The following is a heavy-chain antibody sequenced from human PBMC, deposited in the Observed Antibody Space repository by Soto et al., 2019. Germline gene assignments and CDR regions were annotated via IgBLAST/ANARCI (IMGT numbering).Heavy chain of an antibody. CDR3: TRGLASGDY. D-gene: IGHD6-6*01. Sequence: QVQLVQPGAEVKKPGASVKFSCKASGTIFTNFYLNWVRQAPGQGLEWIGIINPNGGSTNYAQNFQGRVTMTRDTSTSTVYMDLSSLRSEDTAVYYCTRGLASGDYWGQGTLITVSS. CDR1: GTIFTNFY. CDR2: INPNGGST. V-gene: IGHV1-46*03. J-gene: IGHJ4*02.